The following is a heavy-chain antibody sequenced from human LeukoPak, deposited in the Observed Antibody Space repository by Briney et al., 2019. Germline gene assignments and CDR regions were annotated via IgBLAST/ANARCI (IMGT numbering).Heavy chain of an antibody. D-gene: IGHD1-1*01. J-gene: IGHJ4*02. CDR1: GFTFNGHW. CDR3: ARDPRTVRI. CDR2: INGDGSTI. Sequence: GGSLRLSCAASGFTFNGHWMHWVRQAPGKGLVWVSLINGDGSTISYADSVKGRFTISRDNAKNLLYLQMDSLRVEDTAIYYCARDPRTVRIWGQGTLVTVSS. V-gene: IGHV3-74*01.